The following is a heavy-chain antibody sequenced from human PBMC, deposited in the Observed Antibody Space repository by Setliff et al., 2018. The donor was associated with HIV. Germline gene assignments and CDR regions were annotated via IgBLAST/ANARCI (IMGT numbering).Heavy chain of an antibody. D-gene: IGHD3-10*01. Sequence: ASVKVSCKASGYTFTSYGISWVRKAHGQGLEWMGWSRAYNGNTNYAQKLQGRVTMTTDPSTSTAYMELRSLRSDATALYYCARDTVLPLETIYYSYGSGSIDPWGQGTLVTVSS. CDR2: SRAYNGNT. CDR1: GYTFTSYG. J-gene: IGHJ5*02. CDR3: ARDTVLPLETIYYSYGSGSIDP. V-gene: IGHV1-18*01.